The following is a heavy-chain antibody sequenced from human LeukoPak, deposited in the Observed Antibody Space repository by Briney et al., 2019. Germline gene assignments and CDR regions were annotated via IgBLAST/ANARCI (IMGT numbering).Heavy chain of an antibody. J-gene: IGHJ4*02. Sequence: PGGSLRLSCAASGFTFSRLDMHWVRQPTGKGLQWVSGINTAGDTYYEGSVKGRFTISRENGKNSLYLQMNNLRAGDTAVYYCVRGGEPGFDYWGQGILVTVSS. V-gene: IGHV3-13*01. CDR1: GFTFSRLD. CDR3: VRGGEPGFDY. D-gene: IGHD3-16*01. CDR2: INTAGDT.